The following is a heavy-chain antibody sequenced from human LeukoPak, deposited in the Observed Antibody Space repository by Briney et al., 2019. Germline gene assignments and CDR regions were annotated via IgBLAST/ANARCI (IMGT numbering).Heavy chain of an antibody. CDR3: ARDQNYFDTTTYYGIDY. CDR1: GYSFTGYY. V-gene: IGHV1-2*02. CDR2: INPNSGAT. D-gene: IGHD3-22*01. J-gene: IGHJ4*02. Sequence: ASVKASCKASGYSFTGYYIHWVRQAPGQGLEWVGWINPNSGATNYAQKFQDRVTMTRDTSISTAYMELSRLRSDDTAVYLCARDQNYFDTTTYYGIDYWGQGTLVTVSS.